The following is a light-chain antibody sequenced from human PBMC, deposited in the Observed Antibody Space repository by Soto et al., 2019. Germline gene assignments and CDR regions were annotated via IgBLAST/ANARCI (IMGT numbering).Light chain of an antibody. J-gene: IGKJ2*03. Sequence: DIRLTQSPSSLSASVGDRVSITCRASLSISTYLNWYQQTPGKAPNLLIYAASSLKSGVPSRFSGSGSGTDFTLTISSLQPEDFATYYCQQSFSNPKYSFGQGTKLEIK. V-gene: IGKV1-39*01. CDR2: AAS. CDR1: LSISTY. CDR3: QQSFSNPKYS.